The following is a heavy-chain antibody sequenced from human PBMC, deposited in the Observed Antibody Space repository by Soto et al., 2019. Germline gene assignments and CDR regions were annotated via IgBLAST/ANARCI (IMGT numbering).Heavy chain of an antibody. CDR3: ARDQLEGNGFDP. Sequence: QLQLQESGSGLVRPSQTLSLTCAVSGGSISSGGYSWNWIRQPPGKGLEWIGYIYHSGSTLYNPSLKSRVTISGDKSKNQCSLKLSSVTAADTAVYYCARDQLEGNGFDPWGQGTLVTVSS. CDR1: GGSISSGGYS. D-gene: IGHD1-1*01. CDR2: IYHSGST. J-gene: IGHJ5*02. V-gene: IGHV4-30-2*01.